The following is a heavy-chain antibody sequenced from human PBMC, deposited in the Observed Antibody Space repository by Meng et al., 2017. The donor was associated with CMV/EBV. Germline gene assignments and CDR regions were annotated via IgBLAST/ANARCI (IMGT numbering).Heavy chain of an antibody. V-gene: IGHV4-30-4*01. CDR2: IYHTGST. CDR1: GGSVSSRDYY. CDR3: ATVVRGSGTYYKRFDS. D-gene: IGHD3-10*01. Sequence: SETLSLTCSVSGGSVSSRDYYWSWIRQPPGKGLEWIGYIYHTGSTYNRPSLKSRVTMSIDTSKNQFSLKLRSVTAADTAVYYCATVVRGSGTYYKRFDSWGQGNRVTVSS. J-gene: IGHJ4*02.